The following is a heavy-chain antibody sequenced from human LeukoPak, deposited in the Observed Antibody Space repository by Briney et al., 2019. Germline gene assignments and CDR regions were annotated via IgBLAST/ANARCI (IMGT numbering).Heavy chain of an antibody. CDR2: ISAYNGNT. V-gene: IGHV1-18*01. D-gene: IGHD7-27*01. Sequence: ASVKVSCKASGYTFTSFGIIWVRQAPGQGLEWMGWISAYNGNTNYAQKVQGRITMTTDRSTSTAYMEQRSLRPDDTAVYYCARDNLGFDYWGQGTLVTVS. CDR1: GYTFTSFG. CDR3: ARDNLGFDY. J-gene: IGHJ4*02.